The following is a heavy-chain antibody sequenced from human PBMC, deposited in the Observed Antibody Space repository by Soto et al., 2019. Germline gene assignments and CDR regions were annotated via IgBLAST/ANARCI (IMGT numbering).Heavy chain of an antibody. CDR3: ARDRGSGWYPGDYYYGMDV. J-gene: IGHJ6*02. Sequence: ASVKVSCKASGVTFSSYAISWVRQAPGQGLEWMGGIIPIFGTANYAQKFQGRVTITADKSTSTAYMELSSLRSEDTAVYYCARDRGSGWYPGDYYYGMDVWGQGTTVTVSS. CDR1: GVTFSSYA. D-gene: IGHD6-19*01. V-gene: IGHV1-69*06. CDR2: IIPIFGTA.